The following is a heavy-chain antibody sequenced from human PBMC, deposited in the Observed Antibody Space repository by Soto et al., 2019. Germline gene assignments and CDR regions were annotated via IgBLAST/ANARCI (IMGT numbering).Heavy chain of an antibody. CDR3: ARVRYYDSSGYYHSS. J-gene: IGHJ5*02. CDR2: ISAYNGNT. CDR1: GYTFTSYG. V-gene: IGHV1-18*04. Sequence: ASVKVSCKASGYTFTSYGISCVRQAPGQGLEWMGWISAYNGNTNYAQKLQGRVTMTTDTSTSTAYMELRSLRSDDTAVYYCARVRYYDSSGYYHSSWGQGTLVTVSS. D-gene: IGHD3-22*01.